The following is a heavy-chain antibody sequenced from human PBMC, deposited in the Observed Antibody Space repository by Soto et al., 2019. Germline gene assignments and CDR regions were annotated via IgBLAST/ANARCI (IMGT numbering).Heavy chain of an antibody. Sequence: SETLSLTCTVSGGSISSSSYYWGWIRQPPGKGLEWIGSIYYSGSTYYNPSLKSRVTISVDTSKNQFSLKLSSVTAADTAVYYCARRCSGGSCYSYYYCGMDVWGQGTTVTVS. D-gene: IGHD2-15*01. CDR1: GGSISSSSYY. CDR3: ARRCSGGSCYSYYYCGMDV. J-gene: IGHJ6*02. CDR2: IYYSGST. V-gene: IGHV4-39*01.